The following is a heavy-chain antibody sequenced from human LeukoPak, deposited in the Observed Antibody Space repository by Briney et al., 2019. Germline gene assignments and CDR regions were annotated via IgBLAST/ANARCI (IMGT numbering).Heavy chain of an antibody. V-gene: IGHV4-39*02. D-gene: IGHD4-23*01. CDR1: GGSISSSSYY. Sequence: PSETLSLTCTVSGGSISSSSYYWGWIRQPPGKGLEWIGSIYYSGSTYYNPSLKSRVTISVDTSKNQFSLKLSSVTAADTAVYYCAREAYGGNSGFDYWGRGTLVTVSS. CDR3: AREAYGGNSGFDY. J-gene: IGHJ4*02. CDR2: IYYSGST.